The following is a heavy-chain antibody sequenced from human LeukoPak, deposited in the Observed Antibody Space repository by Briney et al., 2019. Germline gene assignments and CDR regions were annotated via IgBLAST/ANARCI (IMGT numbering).Heavy chain of an antibody. D-gene: IGHD5-24*01. V-gene: IGHV1-69*13. CDR2: IIPIFGTA. J-gene: IGHJ4*02. CDR1: GGTFSSYA. CDR3: AKEGRSLQTY. Sequence: GASVKVSCKASGGTFSSYAISWVRQAPGQGLEWMGGIIPIFGTANYAQKFQGRVTITADGSTSTAYMELSSLRSEDTAVYYCAKEGRSLQTYWGQGTLVTVSS.